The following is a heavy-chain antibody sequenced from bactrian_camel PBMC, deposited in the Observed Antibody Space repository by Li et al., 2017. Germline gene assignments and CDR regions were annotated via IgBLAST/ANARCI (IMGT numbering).Heavy chain of an antibody. CDR1: GFNFSRYR. CDR2: LDNSDGST. Sequence: VQLVESGGGLVQPGGSLRLSCAASGFNFSRYRMSWVRQAPGKEREGVANLDNSDGSTKYADPVKGRFAISKDNAKNTLYLHMNTLKPEDSAIYYCAASFRYGYKWLADPRPNTGWWGQGTQVTVS. D-gene: IGHD5*01. V-gene: IGHV3S1*01. J-gene: IGHJ4*01. CDR3: AASFRYGYKWLADPRPNTGW.